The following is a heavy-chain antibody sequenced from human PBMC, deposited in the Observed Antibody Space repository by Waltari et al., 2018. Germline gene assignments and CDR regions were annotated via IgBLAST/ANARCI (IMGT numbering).Heavy chain of an antibody. V-gene: IGHV3-23*01. CDR3: AKIAGYCSNDVCSKAMDV. CDR1: GFTFRSYA. D-gene: IGHD2-8*01. J-gene: IGHJ6*02. CDR2: VSGNGGVT. Sequence: EAQLLESGGGLVQSGGSLTLSCTTSGFTFRSYAMNWIRQAPGKGLEWVSGVSGNGGVTKYADSVEGRLSISRDNSKNTLFLQMSGLKDEDTAIYYCAKIAGYCSNDVCSKAMDVWGQGTAVTVAS.